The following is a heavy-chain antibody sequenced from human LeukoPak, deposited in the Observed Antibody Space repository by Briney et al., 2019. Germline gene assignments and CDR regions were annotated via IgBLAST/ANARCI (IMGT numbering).Heavy chain of an antibody. V-gene: IGHV3-74*03. CDR2: INSDGSTT. J-gene: IGHJ4*02. Sequence: PGGSLRLSCAASGFSFSNYWMCWVRQAPGKGLVCVSRINSDGSTTTYADSVKGRFTISRDNAKNTLYLQMNSLRAEDTAVYYCARDSLRPFDYWGQGTLVTVSS. CDR1: GFSFSNYW. D-gene: IGHD3-16*01. CDR3: ARDSLRPFDY.